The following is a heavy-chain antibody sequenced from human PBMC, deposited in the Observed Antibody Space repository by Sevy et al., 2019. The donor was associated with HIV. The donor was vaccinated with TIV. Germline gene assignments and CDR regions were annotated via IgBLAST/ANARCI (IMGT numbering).Heavy chain of an antibody. D-gene: IGHD3-22*01. CDR1: GKTLTQLS. CDR3: ATTKDYYESSGSPFDY. CDR2: YDPEDDKR. J-gene: IGHJ4*02. V-gene: IGHV1-24*01. Sequence: ASVKVSCKVSGKTLTQLSMHWVRQAPGKGLEWMGSYDPEDDKRIYAQKFQGRVTMTEDTSTDTAYMDLRILRSEDTAVYYCATTKDYYESSGSPFDYWGQGTLVTVSS.